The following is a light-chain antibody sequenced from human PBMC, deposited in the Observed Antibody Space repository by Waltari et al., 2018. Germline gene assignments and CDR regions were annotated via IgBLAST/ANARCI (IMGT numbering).Light chain of an antibody. CDR3: CSFTTTNTWV. V-gene: IGLV2-14*01. CDR2: EVN. J-gene: IGLJ2*01. Sequence: QSALTQPASVSGSPGQSITLSCTGTSSDVGSYNYVSWYQQPPGKTPRLMIYEVNNRPSGVSNRFSASKSGDTASLTISGLQAEDEADYYCCSFTTTNTWVFGGGTKLTVL. CDR1: SSDVGSYNY.